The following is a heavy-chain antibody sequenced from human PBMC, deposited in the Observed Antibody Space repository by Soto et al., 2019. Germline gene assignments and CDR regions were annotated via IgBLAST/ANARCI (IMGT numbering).Heavy chain of an antibody. CDR3: ARIRSYCSGGSCYFTLASHYYYYMDF. Sequence: ASVKVSCKASGYTFTSYGISWVRQAPGQGLEWMGWISAYNGNTNYAQKLQGRVTMTTDTSTSTAYMELRSLRSDDTAVYYCARIRSYCSGGSCYFTLASHYYYYMDFWGKGTTVNVSS. CDR1: GYTFTSYG. V-gene: IGHV1-18*01. D-gene: IGHD2-15*01. CDR2: ISAYNGNT. J-gene: IGHJ6*03.